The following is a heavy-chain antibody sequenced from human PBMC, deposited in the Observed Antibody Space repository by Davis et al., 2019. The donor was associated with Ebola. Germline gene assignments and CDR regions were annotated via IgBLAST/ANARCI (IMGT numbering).Heavy chain of an antibody. CDR2: IHSSGTT. CDR1: GGSFSAHY. V-gene: IGHV4-34*01. D-gene: IGHD5-24*01. CDR3: TTRVERWLQNWGRFVY. Sequence: ESLKISCGVSGGSFSAHYWSWIRQSPGKGLEWIGDIHSSGTTKYNPSLKGRFTMSLDTSKRQFFLSLNSVTAADSAIYYCTTRVERWLQNWGRFVYWGQGTLVAVSS. J-gene: IGHJ4*02.